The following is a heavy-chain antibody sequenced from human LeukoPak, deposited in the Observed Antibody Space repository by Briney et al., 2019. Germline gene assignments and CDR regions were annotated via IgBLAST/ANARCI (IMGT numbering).Heavy chain of an antibody. CDR1: GFTFSNYA. CDR3: ARESSAHVFDI. Sequence: PGGSLRLSCAASGFTFSNYAMHWVRQAPGKGLEWVAVIWYDGNNKYYADSVKGRFTLSRDISKNTLYLQMNSLRAEDTAVYYCARESSAHVFDIWGQGTMVTVSS. CDR2: IWYDGNNK. V-gene: IGHV3-33*01. D-gene: IGHD3-3*01. J-gene: IGHJ3*02.